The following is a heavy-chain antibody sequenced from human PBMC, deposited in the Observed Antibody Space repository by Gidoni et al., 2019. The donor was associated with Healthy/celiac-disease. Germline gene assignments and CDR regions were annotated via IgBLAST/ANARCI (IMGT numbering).Heavy chain of an antibody. D-gene: IGHD3-9*01. CDR1: GGSISRYY. V-gene: IGHV4-59*01. CDR2: IYYSVST. CDR3: ARFRILGEKDELRYLDWVLAGTSAFDI. J-gene: IGHJ3*02. Sequence: QVQLQESGPGLVKPSETLSLTCTVSGGSISRYYRSWIRQPPGKGLEWIGNIYYSVSTNYKPSRKSRVTISVDTAKNQFALKLSFVTAADTAVYYCARFRILGEKDELRYLDWVLAGTSAFDIWGQATMATVS.